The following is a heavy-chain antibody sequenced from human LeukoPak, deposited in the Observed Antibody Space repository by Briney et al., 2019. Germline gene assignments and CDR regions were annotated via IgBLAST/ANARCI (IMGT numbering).Heavy chain of an antibody. V-gene: IGHV1-2*02. CDR1: GGTFSSYA. CDR2: INPNSGGT. J-gene: IGHJ4*02. D-gene: IGHD6-13*01. Sequence: ASVKVSCKASGGTFSSYAISWVRQAPGQGLEWMGWINPNSGGTNYAQKFQGRVTMTRDTSISTAYMELSRLRSDDTAVYYCAREEAAADPGWGQGTLVTVSS. CDR3: AREEAAADPG.